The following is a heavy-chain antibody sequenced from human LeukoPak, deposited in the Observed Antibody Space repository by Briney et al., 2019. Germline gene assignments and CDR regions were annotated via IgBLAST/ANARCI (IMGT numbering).Heavy chain of an antibody. J-gene: IGHJ4*02. D-gene: IGHD6-6*01. CDR3: ARGSWSSSIDY. Sequence: SETLSLTCTVSGGSISNYYWSWIRQPPGKGLEWIGYIYYRGSTYYNPSLKSRLTISVDTSKNQFSLRLSSVTAADTAVYYCARGSWSSSIDYWGQGTLVTVSS. CDR2: IYYRGST. V-gene: IGHV4-59*08. CDR1: GGSISNYY.